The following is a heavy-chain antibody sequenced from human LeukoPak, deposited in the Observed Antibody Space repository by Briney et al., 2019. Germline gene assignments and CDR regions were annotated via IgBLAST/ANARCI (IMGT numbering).Heavy chain of an antibody. CDR2: IYYSGST. CDR3: ARSGGWYLYYYMDV. V-gene: IGHV4-39*07. D-gene: IGHD6-19*01. CDR1: GGSISSSSYY. Sequence: SETLSLTCTVSGGSISSSSYYWGWIRQPPGKGLEWIGSIYYSGSTYYNPSLKSRVTISVDTSKNQFSLKLSSVTAADTAVYYCARSGGWYLYYYMDVWGKGTTVTISS. J-gene: IGHJ6*03.